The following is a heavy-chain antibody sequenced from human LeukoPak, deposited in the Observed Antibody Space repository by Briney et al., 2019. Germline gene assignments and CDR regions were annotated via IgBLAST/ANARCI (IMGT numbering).Heavy chain of an antibody. D-gene: IGHD5-18*01. CDR2: MSSRGDST. Sequence: GGSLRLSCSASGFTFSNYAMHWVRQAPGKGLEYVSIMSSRGDSTYYPDSEKGRFTISRNNSKNTLYLQMSSLTTEDTAVYYCVKDASHTGYGYGPFDYWGQGTLVTVSS. J-gene: IGHJ4*02. V-gene: IGHV3-64D*06. CDR3: VKDASHTGYGYGPFDY. CDR1: GFTFSNYA.